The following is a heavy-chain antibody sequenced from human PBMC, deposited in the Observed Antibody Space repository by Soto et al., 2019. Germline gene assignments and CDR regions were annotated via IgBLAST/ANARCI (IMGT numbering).Heavy chain of an antibody. D-gene: IGHD6-19*01. V-gene: IGHV3-74*01. J-gene: IGHJ5*02. CDR1: GFTFSSYW. CDR2: INSDGSST. Sequence: EVQLVESGGGLVQPGGSLRLSCAASGFTFSSYWMHWVRQAPGKGLVWVSRINSDGSSTSYADSVKGRFTISRDNAKNTLYLQVNSLRAEDTAVYYCAGVAVAGRVGWFDPWGQGTLVTVSS. CDR3: AGVAVAGRVGWFDP.